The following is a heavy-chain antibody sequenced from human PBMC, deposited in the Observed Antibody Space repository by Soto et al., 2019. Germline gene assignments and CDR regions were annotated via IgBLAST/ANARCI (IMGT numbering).Heavy chain of an antibody. CDR3: ARVYGSGSYLFDP. V-gene: IGHV4-59*01. CDR2: IHYSGTT. CDR1: GGSINSYY. D-gene: IGHD3-10*01. J-gene: IGHJ5*02. Sequence: SETLSLTCTVSGGSINSYYWSWIRQPPGKGLEWIGYIHYSGTTNYKPSLKSRVTISVDTSKNQFSLRLSSVTAADTAVYFCARVYGSGSYLFDPWGQGTLVTVSS.